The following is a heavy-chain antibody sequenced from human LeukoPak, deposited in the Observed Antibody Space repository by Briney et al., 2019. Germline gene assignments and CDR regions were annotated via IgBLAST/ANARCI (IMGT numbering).Heavy chain of an antibody. V-gene: IGHV3-23*01. CDR3: AKVGDIVVVPAALFDH. D-gene: IGHD2-2*01. Sequence: GGALRLSCAASGCTFSSSPMSWVRQAPGRGGDGVSSMSADGPTYSADPVKGRFTISRDNSKNTLYLQMNSLRAEDTAVYYCAKVGDIVVVPAALFDHWGQGTLVTVSS. CDR2: MSADGPT. CDR1: GCTFSSSP. J-gene: IGHJ5*02.